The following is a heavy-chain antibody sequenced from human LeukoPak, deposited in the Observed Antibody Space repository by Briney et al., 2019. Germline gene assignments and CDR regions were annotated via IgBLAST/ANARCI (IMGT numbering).Heavy chain of an antibody. CDR3: ARKNGGYAEY. Sequence: GGSLRLSCSASGFSFSNYWMAWGRQAPGKGLEWVANIKQDGSEKYYVDSVKGRFTISRDNAKNSLYLQMDSLRAEDTAVYYCARKNGGYAEYWGQGTLVTVSS. V-gene: IGHV3-7*01. D-gene: IGHD5-12*01. CDR1: GFSFSNYW. CDR2: IKQDGSEK. J-gene: IGHJ4*02.